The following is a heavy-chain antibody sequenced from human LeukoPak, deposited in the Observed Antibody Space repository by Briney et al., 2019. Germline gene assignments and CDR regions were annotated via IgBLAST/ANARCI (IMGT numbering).Heavy chain of an antibody. CDR3: ACGELLLFGY. CDR2: ISGTGSNT. CDR1: GGSISSSSYY. V-gene: IGHV3-23*01. J-gene: IGHJ4*02. D-gene: IGHD3-10*01. Sequence: PSETLSLTCTVSGGSISSSSYYWGWIRQAPGKGLEWVSTISGTGSNTYYADSVKGRFTISRDNSENTLYVQMNSLRVEDTAVYYCACGELLLFGYWGQGKLVTVSS.